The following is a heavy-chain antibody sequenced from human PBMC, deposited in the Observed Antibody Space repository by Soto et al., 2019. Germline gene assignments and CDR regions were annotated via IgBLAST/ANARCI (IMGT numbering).Heavy chain of an antibody. CDR3: ARDLLRYFDGPLGGY. D-gene: IGHD3-9*01. CDR1: GYTFTSYG. J-gene: IGHJ4*02. V-gene: IGHV1-18*01. Sequence: QVQLVQSGAEVKKPGASVKVSCKASGYTFTSYGISWVRQAPGQGLEWMGWISAYNGNTNYAQKLQGRVTMTTDPSTSTAYMELRSLRSDDTAVYYCARDLLRYFDGPLGGYWGQGTLVTVSS. CDR2: ISAYNGNT.